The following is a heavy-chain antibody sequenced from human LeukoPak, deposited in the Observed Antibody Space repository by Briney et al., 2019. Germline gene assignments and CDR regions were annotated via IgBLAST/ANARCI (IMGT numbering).Heavy chain of an antibody. D-gene: IGHD3-10*01. CDR3: ARAHGVRGVRSAFYYYYYMDV. CDR2: IYYSGST. CDR1: GGSISSYY. V-gene: IGHV4-59*01. J-gene: IGHJ6*03. Sequence: PSETLSLTCTVSGGSISSYYWSWIRQPPGKGLEWIGYIYYSGSTNYNPSLKSRVTISVDTSKNQFSLKLSSVTAADTAVYYCARAHGVRGVRSAFYYYYYMDVWGKGTTVTVSS.